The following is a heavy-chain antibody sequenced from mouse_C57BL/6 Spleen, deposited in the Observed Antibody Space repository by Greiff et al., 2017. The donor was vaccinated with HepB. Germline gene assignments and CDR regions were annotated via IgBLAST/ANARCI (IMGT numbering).Heavy chain of an antibody. J-gene: IGHJ3*01. CDR1: GFTFSSYA. CDR3: ARDLPPERAWFAY. V-gene: IGHV5-4*01. CDR2: ISDGGSYT. Sequence: EVHLVESGGGLVKPGGSLKLSCAASGFTFSSYAMSWVRQTPEKRLEWVATISDGGSYTYYPDNVKGRFTISRDNAKNNLYLQMSHLKSEDTATYYCARDLPPERAWFAYWGQGTLVTVSA.